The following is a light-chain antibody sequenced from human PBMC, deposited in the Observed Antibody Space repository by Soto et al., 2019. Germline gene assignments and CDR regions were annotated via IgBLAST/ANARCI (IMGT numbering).Light chain of an antibody. CDR1: SSDIGGGYD. Sequence: QAVVTQPPSVSGAPGQRVTISCTGSSSDIGGGYDVHWYQHLPGSVPKLLIYGDTNRPSGVPDRFSGSKSGTSASLAITGLQAEDEADYYCQSYDSSRSGHVVFGGGTKLTVL. CDR2: GDT. J-gene: IGLJ2*01. CDR3: QSYDSSRSGHVV. V-gene: IGLV1-40*01.